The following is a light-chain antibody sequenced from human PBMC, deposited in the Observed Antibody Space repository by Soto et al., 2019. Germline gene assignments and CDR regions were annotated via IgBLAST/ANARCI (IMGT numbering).Light chain of an antibody. CDR2: DAS. CDR3: QQCFAYPLT. V-gene: IGKV1-13*02. Sequence: ALQLTQSPSSLSASVGDRVTITCRASQGISSDLAWYQEKPGKAPKLLIYDASSLKDVVPSRFSGSGSGTDFTLTISSLQPEDSATYYCQQCFAYPLTFGGGTKVEIK. J-gene: IGKJ4*01. CDR1: QGISSD.